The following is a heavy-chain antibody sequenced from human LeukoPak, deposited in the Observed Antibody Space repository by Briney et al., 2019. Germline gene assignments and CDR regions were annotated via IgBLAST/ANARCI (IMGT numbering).Heavy chain of an antibody. Sequence: PGGSLRLSCAASGFTFSNYEMNWVRQAPGKGLEWVSYINSDGSTIYYADSVKGRFTMSRDNAKNSLYLQMNSLRAEDTAVYYCAKVVRSSSGIYPSSDYWGQGTLVTVSS. J-gene: IGHJ4*02. CDR2: INSDGSTI. CDR1: GFTFSNYE. CDR3: AKVVRSSSGIYPSSDY. D-gene: IGHD2-15*01. V-gene: IGHV3-48*03.